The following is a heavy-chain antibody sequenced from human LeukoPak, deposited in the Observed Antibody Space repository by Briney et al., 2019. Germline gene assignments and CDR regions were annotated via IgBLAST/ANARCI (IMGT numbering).Heavy chain of an antibody. V-gene: IGHV3-23*01. CDR2: ISARGANT. J-gene: IGHJ4*02. Sequence: GGSLRLSCAASVFTFSVYGMSWVRQAPGKGLEYVSAISARGANTYYADSVKGRFTISRDNSKNTLSLQMHSLRAEDTALYYCAKEVSSRLLFDHWGQGTLVTVSS. CDR1: VFTFSVYG. CDR3: AKEVSSRLLFDH. D-gene: IGHD6-13*01.